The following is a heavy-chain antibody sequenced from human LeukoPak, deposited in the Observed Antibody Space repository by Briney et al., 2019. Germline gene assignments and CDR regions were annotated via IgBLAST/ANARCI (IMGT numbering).Heavy chain of an antibody. Sequence: ASVKVSCKASGYTFTGYYMHWVRQAPGQGLEWMGWINPNSGGTNYAQKFQGRVTMTRDTSITTAYMELSRLGSDDTAVYYCARHPGKVTNDWYFDLWGRGTLVTVSS. J-gene: IGHJ2*01. CDR2: INPNSGGT. CDR1: GYTFTGYY. CDR3: ARHPGKVTNDWYFDL. V-gene: IGHV1-2*02. D-gene: IGHD4-23*01.